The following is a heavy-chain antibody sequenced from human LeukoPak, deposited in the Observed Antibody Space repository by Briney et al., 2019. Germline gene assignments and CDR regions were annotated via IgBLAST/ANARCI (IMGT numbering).Heavy chain of an antibody. Sequence: PGGSLRLSCAASGFTVSSNYMSWVREAPGKGLEGVSILYSAGSTYYADSVKGRFTISRDNSRNTLYLQMNSLRVDDTAVYYCASGGTGARKFYSDPFHYWGQGTLVTVSS. V-gene: IGHV3-53*01. J-gene: IGHJ4*02. CDR3: ASGGTGARKFYSDPFHY. CDR2: LYSAGST. D-gene: IGHD2-15*01. CDR1: GFTVSSNY.